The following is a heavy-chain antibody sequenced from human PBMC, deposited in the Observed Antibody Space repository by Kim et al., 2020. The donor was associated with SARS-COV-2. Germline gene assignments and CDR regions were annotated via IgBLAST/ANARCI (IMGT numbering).Heavy chain of an antibody. CDR2: FYHGGSP. V-gene: IGHV4-38-2*02. Sequence: SETLSLTCTVSGYSISAGSYWGWLRQPPGKALEWIGNFYHGGSPYYNPSLRSRVTISEDSSKNQFSLRLNSVTATDTAVYYCARARVMAFGPWGQGTLV. CDR1: GYSISAGSY. J-gene: IGHJ5*02. D-gene: IGHD2-8*01. CDR3: ARARVMAFGP.